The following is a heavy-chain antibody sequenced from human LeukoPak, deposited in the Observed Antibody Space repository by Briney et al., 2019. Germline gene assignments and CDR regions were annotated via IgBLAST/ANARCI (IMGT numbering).Heavy chain of an antibody. V-gene: IGHV4-59*01. J-gene: IGHJ6*03. CDR1: GGSISSYY. CDR2: IYYSGST. CDR3: ARTYCGGDCPYYYMDV. Sequence: SETLSLTCTVSGGSISSYYWSWIRQPPGKGLEWIGYIYYSGSTNYNPSLKSRVTISVDTSKNQFSLKLSSVTAADTAVYYCARTYCGGDCPYYYMDVWGKGTTVTVSS. D-gene: IGHD2-21*02.